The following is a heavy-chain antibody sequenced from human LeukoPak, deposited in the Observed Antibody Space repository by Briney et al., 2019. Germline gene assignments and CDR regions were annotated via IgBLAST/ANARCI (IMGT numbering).Heavy chain of an antibody. CDR3: ARVRSGESDY. Sequence: ASVKVSCKASGYTFTSYGISWVRKAPGKRVEWMGWISAYNGNTNYAQKLQGRVTMTTDTSTSTAYMELRSLRSDDTAVYYCARVRSGESDYWGQGTLVTVSS. D-gene: IGHD7-27*01. V-gene: IGHV1-18*01. CDR2: ISAYNGNT. J-gene: IGHJ4*02. CDR1: GYTFTSYG.